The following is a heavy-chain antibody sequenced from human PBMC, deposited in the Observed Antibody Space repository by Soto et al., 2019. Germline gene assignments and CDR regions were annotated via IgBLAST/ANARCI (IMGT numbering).Heavy chain of an antibody. J-gene: IGHJ4*02. CDR1: GGTFSSYS. D-gene: IGHD1-26*01. Sequence: QVQLVQSGAEVKKPGSSVTVSCKASGGTFSSYSIDWVRQAPGQGLEWMGEIIPIFGTANYAQKFQGRVTITADESTSTAYMELSSLRSEDTAVHYCARDGGRHSGGIDYWGQGTLVTVSS. CDR3: ARDGGRHSGGIDY. V-gene: IGHV1-69*01. CDR2: IIPIFGTA.